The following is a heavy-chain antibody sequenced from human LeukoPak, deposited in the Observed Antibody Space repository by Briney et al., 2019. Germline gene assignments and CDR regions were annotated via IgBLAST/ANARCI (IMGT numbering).Heavy chain of an antibody. D-gene: IGHD3-10*01. CDR1: GFTFSSYT. J-gene: IGHJ4*02. V-gene: IGHV3-21*06. CDR3: AREPGSIRGRKGCGGALDY. Sequence: PGGSLRLSCAASGFTFSSYTMNWVRQAPGQGLEWVSSISSSSSYIYYADSVKGRFIISRDNAKNSLYLQMNSLRAEDTAVYYCAREPGSIRGRKGCGGALDYWGQGSLVTVS. CDR2: ISSSSSYI.